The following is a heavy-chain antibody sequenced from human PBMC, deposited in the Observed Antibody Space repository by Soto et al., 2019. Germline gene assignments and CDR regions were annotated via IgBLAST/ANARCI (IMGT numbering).Heavy chain of an antibody. V-gene: IGHV4-31*03. CDR3: ARVDYYDSSGYPVIDY. J-gene: IGHJ4*02. CDR1: VGSISSGGYY. Sequence: QVQLQESGPGLVKPSQTLSLTCTVSVGSISSGGYYWRWIRQHPGKGLEWIGYIYYSGSTYYNPSLKSRVTISVDTSKNQFSLKLSSVTAADTAVYYCARVDYYDSSGYPVIDYWGQGTLVTVSS. CDR2: IYYSGST. D-gene: IGHD3-22*01.